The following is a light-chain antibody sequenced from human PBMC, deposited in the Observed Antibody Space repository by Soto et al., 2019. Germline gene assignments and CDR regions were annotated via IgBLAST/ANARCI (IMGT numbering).Light chain of an antibody. Sequence: DIQMTQSPSSLSASVGDRVTITCRASQSISSYLNWYQQKPGKAPKLLIYAASSLQSGVPSRFSGSGSGTDFTLTISSLQPEDFATYYCQQSYSTLGTFGQGTRREIK. CDR1: QSISSY. CDR3: QQSYSTLGT. V-gene: IGKV1-39*01. CDR2: AAS. J-gene: IGKJ5*01.